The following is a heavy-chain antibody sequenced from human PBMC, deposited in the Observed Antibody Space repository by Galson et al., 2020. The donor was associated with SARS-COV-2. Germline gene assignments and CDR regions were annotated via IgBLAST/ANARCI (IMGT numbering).Heavy chain of an antibody. Sequence: SETLSLTCAVYGGSFSGYYWSWIRQPPGKGLEWIGEINHSGSTNYNPSLKSRVTISVDTSKNQFSLKLSSVIAADTAVYYCARGSIAAAGTILNYYYYGMDVWGQGTTVTVSS. CDR3: ARGSIAAAGTILNYYYYGMDV. J-gene: IGHJ6*02. CDR1: GGSFSGYY. CDR2: INHSGST. V-gene: IGHV4-34*01. D-gene: IGHD6-13*01.